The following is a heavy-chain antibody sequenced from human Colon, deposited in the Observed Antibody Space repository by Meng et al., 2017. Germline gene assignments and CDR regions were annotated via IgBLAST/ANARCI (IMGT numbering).Heavy chain of an antibody. Sequence: VQLQGSGQGLGKPSGTLSCTCAVSGGSISSSNWWSWVRQPPGKGLEWIGEIYHSGSTNYNPSLKSRVTISVDKSKNQFSLKLSSVTAADTAIYYCARVNGDFDEAWFDPWGQGTLVTVSS. CDR2: IYHSGST. D-gene: IGHD4-17*01. V-gene: IGHV4-4*02. J-gene: IGHJ5*02. CDR1: GGSISSSNW. CDR3: ARVNGDFDEAWFDP.